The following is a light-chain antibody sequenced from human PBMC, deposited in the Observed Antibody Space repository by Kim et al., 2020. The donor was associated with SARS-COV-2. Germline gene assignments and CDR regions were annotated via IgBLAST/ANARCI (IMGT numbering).Light chain of an antibody. CDR1: QSISSW. J-gene: IGKJ2*01. CDR3: QQYNSYSMYT. CDR2: KAS. Sequence: DIQMTQSTSTLSASVGDRVTITCRASQSISSWLAWYQQKPGKAPKLLIYKASSLESGVPSRFSGSGSGTEFTLTISSLQPDDFATYYCQQYNSYSMYTFGQGTKLEI. V-gene: IGKV1-5*03.